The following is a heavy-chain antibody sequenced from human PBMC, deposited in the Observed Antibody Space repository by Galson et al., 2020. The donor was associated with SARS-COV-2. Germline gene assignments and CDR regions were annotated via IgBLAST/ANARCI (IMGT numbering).Heavy chain of an antibody. J-gene: IGHJ4*02. CDR3: VKDFNILTGYYLFGPFDY. CDR1: GFTFSSYA. V-gene: IGHV3-64D*06. CDR2: ISSNGGST. D-gene: IGHD3-9*01. Sequence: GESLKISCSASGFTFSSYAMHWVRQAPGKGLEYVSAISSNGGSTYYADSVKGRFTISRDNSKNTLYLQMSSLRAEDTAVYYCVKDFNILTGYYLFGPFDYWGQGTLVTVSS.